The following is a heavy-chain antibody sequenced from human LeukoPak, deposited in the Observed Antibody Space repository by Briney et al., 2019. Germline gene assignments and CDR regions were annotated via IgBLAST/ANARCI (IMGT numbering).Heavy chain of an antibody. CDR2: IYTSGST. V-gene: IGHV4-61*02. CDR3: AREASSGPYFDY. J-gene: IGHJ4*02. D-gene: IGHD3-22*01. Sequence: SETLSLTCTVSGGSISSGSYYWRWLRQPAGKGLEWIGRIYTSGSTNYNPSLKSRVTISVDTSKNQFSLKLSSVTAADTAVYYCAREASSGPYFDYWGREPWSPSPQ. CDR1: GGSISSGSYY.